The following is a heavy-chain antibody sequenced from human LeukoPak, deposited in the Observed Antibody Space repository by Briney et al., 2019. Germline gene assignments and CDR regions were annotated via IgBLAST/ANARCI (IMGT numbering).Heavy chain of an antibody. J-gene: IGHJ4*02. CDR2: INPNNGGT. Sequence: ASVKVSCKASGYTFTDYYMDWVRQAPGQGLEWMGWINPNNGGTNYAQKFQGRVTMTRDTSISTAYMEVSRLRSDDTAVYYCAREGSGWYGNFDYWGQGTLVTVSS. CDR1: GYTFTDYY. V-gene: IGHV1-2*02. D-gene: IGHD6-19*01. CDR3: AREGSGWYGNFDY.